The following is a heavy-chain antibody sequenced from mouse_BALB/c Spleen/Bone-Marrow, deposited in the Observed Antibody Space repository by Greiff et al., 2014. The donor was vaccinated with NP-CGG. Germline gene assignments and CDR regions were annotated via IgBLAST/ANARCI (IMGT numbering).Heavy chain of an antibody. Sequence: DVMLVESGGGLVQPGGSLKLSCAASGFTFSSYGMSWVRQTPDKRLELVATFNTNGGNTYYPDSVKGRFTISRDNAKNTLYLQMSSLKSEDTAMYYCARGLDYWGQGTTLTVSS. CDR3: ARGLDY. CDR2: FNTNGGNT. J-gene: IGHJ2*01. CDR1: GFTFSSYG. V-gene: IGHV5-6-3*01.